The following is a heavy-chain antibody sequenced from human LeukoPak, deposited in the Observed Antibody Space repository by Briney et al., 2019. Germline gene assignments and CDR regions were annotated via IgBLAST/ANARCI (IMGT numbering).Heavy chain of an antibody. CDR3: AREVLRFDY. CDR1: GYTFNTYS. J-gene: IGHJ4*02. Sequence: ASVKVSCKASGYTFNTYSITWVRQAPGQGLEWVGWINAKTGNPTYAQGFTGRFVFSLDTSVSTAYLQISSLKAEGTAVYYCAREVLRFDYWGQGTLVTVSS. V-gene: IGHV7-4-1*02. CDR2: INAKTGNP.